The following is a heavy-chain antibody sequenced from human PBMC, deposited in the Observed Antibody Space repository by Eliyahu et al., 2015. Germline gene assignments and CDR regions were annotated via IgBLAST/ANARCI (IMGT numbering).Heavy chain of an antibody. CDR2: IYYSGST. V-gene: IGHV4-31*03. J-gene: IGHJ4*02. D-gene: IGHD3-16*01. CDR1: GGSFGGGGSY. Sequence: QVQLQESGPGLVKPSQTLSLTCTVXGGSFGGGGSYWSWIRQHPGKGLEWVGYIYYSGSTYYNPSLKSRVTISVDTSKNQFSLKLSSVTAADTAVYYCARERRHGGLDYWGQGTLVTVSS. CDR3: ARERRHGGLDY.